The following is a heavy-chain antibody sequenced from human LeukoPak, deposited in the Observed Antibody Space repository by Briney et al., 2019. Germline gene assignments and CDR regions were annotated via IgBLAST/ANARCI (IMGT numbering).Heavy chain of an antibody. J-gene: IGHJ4*02. V-gene: IGHV4-30-4*08. CDR1: GGSISSGDYY. Sequence: SETLSLTCTVSGGSISSGDYYWSWIRQPPGKGLEWIGHIYYSGSTYYNPSLKSRVTISVDTSKNQFSLKLSSVTAADTAVYYCARQAVAGTQNDYWGQGTLVTVSS. D-gene: IGHD6-19*01. CDR3: ARQAVAGTQNDY. CDR2: IYYSGST.